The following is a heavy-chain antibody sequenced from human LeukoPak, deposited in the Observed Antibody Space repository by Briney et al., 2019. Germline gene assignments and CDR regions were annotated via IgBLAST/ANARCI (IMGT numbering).Heavy chain of an antibody. Sequence: GGSLRLSCAASGFTFSSYAMSWVRQAPGKGPEWVSAISGSGGSTYYADSVKGRFTISRDNSKNTLYLQMNSLRAEDTAVYYCAKGGMTHWYSSSWYNAFDIWGQGTMVTVSS. CDR1: GFTFSSYA. V-gene: IGHV3-23*01. D-gene: IGHD6-13*01. CDR3: AKGGMTHWYSSSWYNAFDI. J-gene: IGHJ3*02. CDR2: ISGSGGST.